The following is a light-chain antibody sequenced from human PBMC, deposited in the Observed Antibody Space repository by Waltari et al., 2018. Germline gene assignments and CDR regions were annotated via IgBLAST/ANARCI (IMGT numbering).Light chain of an antibody. Sequence: DIQVTQSPSTLSASVGDSVTITCRTSQSINKWVSWYQQKPGKTPKLLIYRASSLESGVPSRLRGRGSATEFTLSISGLQPDDVATYYCQQYNSYPYTFGQGTKVEI. CDR2: RAS. V-gene: IGKV1-5*03. CDR1: QSINKW. CDR3: QQYNSYPYT. J-gene: IGKJ2*01.